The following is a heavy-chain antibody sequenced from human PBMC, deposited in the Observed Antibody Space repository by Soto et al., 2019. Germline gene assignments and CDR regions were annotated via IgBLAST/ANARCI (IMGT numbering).Heavy chain of an antibody. CDR1: GHSIGRSSSH. CDR3: GRGLDGRWLVIDS. Sequence: SESLSLTCTVSGHSIGRSSSHWGWIRQPPGKGLEWIGSIYYTGTTYYNPSLKSRVTITVDTSKKQFSLKLTSVTAADTAVYYCGRGLDGRWLVIDSWGQGTLVSVS. D-gene: IGHD6-6*01. CDR2: IYYTGTT. J-gene: IGHJ4*02. V-gene: IGHV4-39*01.